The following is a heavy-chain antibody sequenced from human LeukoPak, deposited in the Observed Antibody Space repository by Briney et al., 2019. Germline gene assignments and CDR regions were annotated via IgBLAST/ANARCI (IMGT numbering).Heavy chain of an antibody. J-gene: IGHJ4*02. Sequence: PSETLSLTCTVSGGSISSSSYYWGWIRQPPGKGLEWIGSIYYSGSTYYNPSLKSRVTISVDTSKNQFSLKLSSVTAADTAVYYCARGLITMVRGVMGFDYWGQGTLVTVSS. V-gene: IGHV4-39*07. CDR2: IYYSGST. D-gene: IGHD3-10*01. CDR1: GGSISSSSYY. CDR3: ARGLITMVRGVMGFDY.